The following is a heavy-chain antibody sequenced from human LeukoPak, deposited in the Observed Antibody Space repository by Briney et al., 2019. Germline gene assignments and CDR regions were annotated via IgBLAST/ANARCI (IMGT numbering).Heavy chain of an antibody. Sequence: GGSLRLSCAASGFTFSSYWMSWVRQAPGKGLEWVANIKQDGSEKYYVDSVKGRFTISRDNAKNSLYLQMNSLRAEDTAVYYCARARPADFWSGYYTGLPYYFDYWGQGTLVTVSS. J-gene: IGHJ4*02. V-gene: IGHV3-7*03. CDR1: GFTFSSYW. CDR2: IKQDGSEK. D-gene: IGHD3-3*01. CDR3: ARARPADFWSGYYTGLPYYFDY.